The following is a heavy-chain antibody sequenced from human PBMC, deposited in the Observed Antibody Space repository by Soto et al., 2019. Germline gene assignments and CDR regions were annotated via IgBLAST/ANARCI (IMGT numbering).Heavy chain of an antibody. D-gene: IGHD7-27*01. J-gene: IGHJ4*02. CDR3: ARGPSGDKVDS. Sequence: QVQLQESGPGLVKPSQTLSLTCTVSGGSISTVDYWWSWIRQSPDMGLEWIGHIYDGGRTYNNPSVERRVTLSVDTSQSQLSLTLSSVSAADTAVYYCARGPSGDKVDSWGQGTLVTVSS. V-gene: IGHV4-30-4*01. CDR1: GGSISTVDYW. CDR2: IYDGGRT.